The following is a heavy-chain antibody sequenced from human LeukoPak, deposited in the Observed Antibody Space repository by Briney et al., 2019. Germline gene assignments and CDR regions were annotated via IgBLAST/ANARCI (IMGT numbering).Heavy chain of an antibody. D-gene: IGHD3-22*01. CDR1: GFTFSAYE. CDR3: AKDRPNYYDSSGHYYRRNGDS. Sequence: TGGSLRLSCAASGFTFSAYEMDWVRQAPGKGLEWVSSITSSGTGTYYAESVKGRFTISRDNSENTLYLRMNSLRAEDTAVYYCAKDRPNYYDSSGHYYRRNGDSWGQGTLVTVSS. V-gene: IGHV3-23*01. J-gene: IGHJ5*01. CDR2: ITSSGTGT.